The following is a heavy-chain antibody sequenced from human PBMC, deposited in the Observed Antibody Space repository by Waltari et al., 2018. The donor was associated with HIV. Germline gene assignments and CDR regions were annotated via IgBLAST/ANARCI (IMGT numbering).Heavy chain of an antibody. CDR1: GGTFSSYA. V-gene: IGHV1-69*04. Sequence: QVQLVQSGAEVKKPGSSVKVSCKASGGTFSSYAISGVRQAPGQGLEWMGRIIPILGIANYAQKFQGRVTITADKSTSTAYMELSSLRSEDTAVYYCASPPPRGFGEFHDYGMDVWGQGTTVTVSS. CDR2: IIPILGIA. CDR3: ASPPPRGFGEFHDYGMDV. J-gene: IGHJ6*02. D-gene: IGHD3-10*01.